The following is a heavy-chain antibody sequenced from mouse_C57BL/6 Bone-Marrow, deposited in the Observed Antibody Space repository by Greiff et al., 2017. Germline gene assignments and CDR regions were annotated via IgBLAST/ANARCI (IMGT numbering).Heavy chain of an antibody. D-gene: IGHD2-2*01. Sequence: QVQLQQSGAELARPGASVKMSCKASGYTFTSYTMYWVKQRPGQGLEWIGYINPSSGYTKYNQKFKDKATLTADKSSSTAYMQLSSLTSEDSAVYYCARGGLRLFDYWGQGTTRTVAS. CDR3: ARGGLRLFDY. J-gene: IGHJ2*01. V-gene: IGHV1-4*01. CDR2: INPSSGYT. CDR1: GYTFTSYT.